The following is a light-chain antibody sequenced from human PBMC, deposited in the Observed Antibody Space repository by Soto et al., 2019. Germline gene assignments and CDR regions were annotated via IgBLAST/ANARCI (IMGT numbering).Light chain of an antibody. Sequence: DIVLTQSPATLSLSAGERATLACRASESVDSLLVWYQLKPGQPPRLLIYAASIRATGIPARFSGSGSGTDFTPIISSPLPEDVATSYYQQHYKWPPLTFGGGTKVDIK. CDR2: AAS. J-gene: IGKJ4*01. CDR1: ESVDSL. V-gene: IGKV3-11*01. CDR3: QQHYKWPPLT.